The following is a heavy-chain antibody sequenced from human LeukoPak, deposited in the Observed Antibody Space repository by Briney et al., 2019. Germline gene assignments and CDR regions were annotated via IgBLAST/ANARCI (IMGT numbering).Heavy chain of an antibody. J-gene: IGHJ4*02. Sequence: GGSLRLSCAASGFTFSSSAMSWVRQAPGKGLEWVSGISWNSGSIGYADSVKGRFTISRDNAKNSLYLQMNSLRAEDTALYYCAKGYSIRHYYFDYWGQGTLVTVSS. D-gene: IGHD1-14*01. CDR1: GFTFSSSA. CDR3: AKGYSIRHYYFDY. V-gene: IGHV3-9*01. CDR2: ISWNSGSI.